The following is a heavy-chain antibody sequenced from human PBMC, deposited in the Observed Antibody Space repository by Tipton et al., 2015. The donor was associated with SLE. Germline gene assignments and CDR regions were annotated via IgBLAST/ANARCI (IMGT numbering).Heavy chain of an antibody. J-gene: IGHJ5*02. CDR2: VYYSGST. CDR1: GVSISSSTYY. D-gene: IGHD3/OR15-3a*01. CDR3: ARGARWFDDFWTGYPLGNWFDP. V-gene: IGHV4-39*07. Sequence: GLVKPSETLSLTCTVSGVSISSSTYYWGWIRQPPGKGLEWIGSVYYSGSTYYNPSLRSRVTISVDSSKNQFSLKLSSVTAADTSIYYCARGARWFDDFWTGYPLGNWFDPWGQGTLVTVSS.